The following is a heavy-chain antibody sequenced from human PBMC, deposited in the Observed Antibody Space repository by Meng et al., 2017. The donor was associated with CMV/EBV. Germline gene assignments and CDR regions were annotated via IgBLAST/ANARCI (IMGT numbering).Heavy chain of an antibody. J-gene: IGHJ2*01. Sequence: SSGMHWVRQAPGKGLEWVAVIWYDGSNKYYADSVKGRFTISRDNSKNTLYLQMNSLRAEDTAVYYCARDKYYYDSSGYYFYWYFDLWGRGTLVTVSS. D-gene: IGHD3-22*01. CDR1: SSG. CDR3: ARDKYYYDSSGYYFYWYFDL. V-gene: IGHV3-33*01. CDR2: IWYDGSNK.